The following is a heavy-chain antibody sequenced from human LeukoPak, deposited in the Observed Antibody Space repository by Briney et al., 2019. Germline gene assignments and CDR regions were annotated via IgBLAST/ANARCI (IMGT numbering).Heavy chain of an antibody. CDR2: IKQDGSEK. CDR3: ARVLRYFDWLPYGMDV. V-gene: IGHV3-7*04. Sequence: PGGSLRLSCAASGFTFSTYWMSWVRQAPGKGLEWVANIKQDGSEKYYVDSVKGRFTISRDNAKNSLYLQMNSLRAEDTAVYYCARVLRYFDWLPYGMDVWGQGTTVTVSS. J-gene: IGHJ6*02. D-gene: IGHD3-9*01. CDR1: GFTFSTYW.